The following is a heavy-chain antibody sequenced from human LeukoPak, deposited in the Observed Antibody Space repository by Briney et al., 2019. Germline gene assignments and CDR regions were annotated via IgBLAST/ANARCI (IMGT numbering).Heavy chain of an antibody. V-gene: IGHV3-7*02. CDR2: IKENGSER. D-gene: IGHD3-3*01. CDR3: ARGGQGYDLNWFDP. CDR1: GFTFSTYW. J-gene: IGHJ5*02. Sequence: PGGSLRLSCAASGFTFSTYWMTWVRQAPGKGLEWVANIKENGSERNYADSVKGRFTISRDNSKNTLYLQMNSLRAEDTAVYYCARGGQGYDLNWFDPWGQGTLVTVSS.